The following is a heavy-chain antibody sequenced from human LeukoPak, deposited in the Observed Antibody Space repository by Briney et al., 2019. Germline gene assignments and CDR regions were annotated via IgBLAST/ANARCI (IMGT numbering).Heavy chain of an antibody. D-gene: IGHD6-19*01. CDR1: GFTFTTHA. CDR2: ISSRGGST. CDR3: ARDWGSGWYFDY. V-gene: IGHV3-23*01. J-gene: IGHJ4*02. Sequence: AGGSLRLSCAASGFTFTTHAMNWVRQAPGKGLEWVSVISSRGGSTYYADSVKGRFTISRDNSKNTLYLQMNSLRVEDTAVYYCARDWGSGWYFDYWGQGTLVTVSS.